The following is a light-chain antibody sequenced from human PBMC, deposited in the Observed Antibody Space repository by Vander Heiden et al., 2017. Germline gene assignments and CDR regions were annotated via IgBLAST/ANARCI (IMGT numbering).Light chain of an antibody. CDR1: QGIRGY. CDR3: QQLNNYPLT. J-gene: IGKJ4*01. Sequence: DIQLTPSPSFLSASVGDRVTITCRASQGIRGYLAWYQQKPGKAPELLIHTASTLQGGVPSRFSGSGSGTEFTLTISSLQPEDFATYYCQQLNNYPLTFGGGTKVEIK. V-gene: IGKV1-9*01. CDR2: TAS.